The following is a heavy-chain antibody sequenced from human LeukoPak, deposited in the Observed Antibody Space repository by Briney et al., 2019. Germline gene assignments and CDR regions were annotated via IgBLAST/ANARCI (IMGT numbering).Heavy chain of an antibody. CDR3: ARGRVSSSTWYSTYYYYFYMDV. Sequence: PSETLSLTCSVPDDSITMYCWTWIRQPPGKGLEWIGYVDHTGSTNFNPSLNGRVSISRDTTKNLFSLRLRSVTAADTAVYFCARGRVSSSTWYSTYYYYFYMDVWGKGTTVTVSS. J-gene: IGHJ6*03. CDR1: DDSITMYC. V-gene: IGHV4-59*12. D-gene: IGHD1-1*01. CDR2: VDHTGST.